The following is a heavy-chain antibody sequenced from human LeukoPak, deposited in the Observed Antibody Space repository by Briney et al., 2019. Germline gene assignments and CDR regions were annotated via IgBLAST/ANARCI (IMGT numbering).Heavy chain of an antibody. CDR1: GFTFDDYA. CDR3: AKGPTFGGALDY. Sequence: PGGSLRLSCAASGFTFDDYAMHWVRQAPGKGLEWVSGISWNSGSIGYADSVKGRFTISRDNAKNSLYLQMNSLRAEDMALYYCAKGPTFGGALDYWGQGTLVTVSS. CDR2: ISWNSGSI. V-gene: IGHV3-9*03. J-gene: IGHJ4*02. D-gene: IGHD3-16*01.